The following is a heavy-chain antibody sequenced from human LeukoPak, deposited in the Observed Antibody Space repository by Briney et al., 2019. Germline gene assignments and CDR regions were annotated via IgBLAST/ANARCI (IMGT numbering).Heavy chain of an antibody. CDR2: IYTSGST. Sequence: KPSETLSLTCTVSGGSISSYYWSWIRQPAGKGPEWIGRIYTSGSTNYNPSLKSRVTMSVDTSKNQFSLKLSSVTAADTAVYYCAREGDDYGDYYFDYWGQGTLVAVSS. V-gene: IGHV4-4*07. CDR3: AREGDDYGDYYFDY. D-gene: IGHD4-17*01. CDR1: GGSISSYY. J-gene: IGHJ4*02.